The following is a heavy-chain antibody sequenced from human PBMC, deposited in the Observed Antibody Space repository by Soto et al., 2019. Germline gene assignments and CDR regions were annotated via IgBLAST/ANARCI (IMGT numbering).Heavy chain of an antibody. V-gene: IGHV3-73*01. D-gene: IGHD5-12*01. CDR3: TRDVDRPVLTTILGLHYFGWDV. Sequence: PGGSLRLSCAASGFTFSGSTIHWVRQAPGRGLEWVGRIRTNVSKDATAYAASVTGRFTISRDDSRNTAFLQMDGLNTEDTDVYYCTRDVDRPVLTTILGLHYFGWDVWGQGTPVTV. CDR1: GFTFSGST. CDR2: IRTNVSKDAT. J-gene: IGHJ6*02.